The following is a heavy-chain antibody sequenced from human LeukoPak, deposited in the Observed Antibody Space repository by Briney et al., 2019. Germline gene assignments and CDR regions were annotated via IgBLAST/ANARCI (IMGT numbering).Heavy chain of an antibody. CDR2: ISSNGGTI. Sequence: PAGSLRLTCTASGFSFSDYYMSWIRQPPGKGLEWVSYISSNGGTIYYSDPVNGRFTIFRDNAKNTQYLQMHSLRAEATAVYYCARGSLARSYDYWGQGTLVTVSS. V-gene: IGHV3-11*01. CDR1: GFSFSDYY. J-gene: IGHJ4*02. CDR3: ARGSLARSYDY. D-gene: IGHD3-16*01.